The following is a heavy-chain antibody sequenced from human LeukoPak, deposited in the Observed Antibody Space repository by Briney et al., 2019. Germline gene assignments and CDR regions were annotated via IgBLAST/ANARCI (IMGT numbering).Heavy chain of an antibody. J-gene: IGHJ4*02. D-gene: IGHD5-24*01. CDR1: GDSVSIYY. V-gene: IGHV4-59*08. Sequence: SETLSLTCTVSGDSVSIYYWSWIRQPPGKGLEWIGYIYYRGNTNCNPSLKSRVTMAVDTSKNQFSLKLSSVTAADTAVYYCARTRDGYNFLDYWGQGTLVTVSS. CDR2: IYYRGNT. CDR3: ARTRDGYNFLDY.